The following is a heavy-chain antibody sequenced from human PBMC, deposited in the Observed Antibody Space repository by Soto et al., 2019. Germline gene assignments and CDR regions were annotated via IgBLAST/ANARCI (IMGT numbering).Heavy chain of an antibody. J-gene: IGHJ4*02. CDR3: AVGEVVALGY. Sequence: SETLSLTCTVSGGSISSDYYWSWIRQPPGKGLEWIGYIYNSGRTYYNPSLKSRVTISVDTSRNQFSLKLRSVTAADTAVYYCAVGEVVALGYWGKGTLVTVSS. D-gene: IGHD2-15*01. CDR2: IYNSGRT. CDR1: GGSISSDYY. V-gene: IGHV4-30-4*01.